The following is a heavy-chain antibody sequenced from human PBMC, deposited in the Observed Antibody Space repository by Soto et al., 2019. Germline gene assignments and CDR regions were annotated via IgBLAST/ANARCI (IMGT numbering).Heavy chain of an antibody. CDR2: INTDASST. Sequence: GGSLRLSCAASGFTFSSYWMHWVRQAPGKGLVWVSRINTDASSTTYADSVKGRFTISRDNAKNTLYLQMNSLRAEDTAVYYCARETAWPDRAFDIWRQGTMVTVSS. D-gene: IGHD5-12*01. V-gene: IGHV3-74*01. CDR3: ARETAWPDRAFDI. J-gene: IGHJ3*02. CDR1: GFTFSSYW.